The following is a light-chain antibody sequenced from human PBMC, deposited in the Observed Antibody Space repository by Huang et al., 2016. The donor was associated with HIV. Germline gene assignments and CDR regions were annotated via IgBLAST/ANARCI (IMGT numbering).Light chain of an antibody. CDR3: QQYNNWPRGT. J-gene: IGKJ1*01. CDR2: GAS. CDR1: QSVGSN. V-gene: IGKV3-15*01. Sequence: EIVMTQSPATLSVSPGERATLSCRASQSVGSNLAWYQQKPGQAPRLLIYGASTRATGIAAGFSGSGSGTEFTLTISSLQSEDIAVYHCQQYNNWPRGTFGQGTKVEIK.